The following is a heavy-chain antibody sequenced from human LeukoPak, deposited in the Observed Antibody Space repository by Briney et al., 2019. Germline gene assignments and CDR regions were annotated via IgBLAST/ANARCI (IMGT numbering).Heavy chain of an antibody. V-gene: IGHV3-48*04. CDR1: GFIFSSYI. CDR3: ARDLRPSAGIAAAGTFDY. Sequence: GGSLRLSCAASGFIFSSYIMNWVRQAPGQGLEWVSYISSSSSTIYYGDSVKGRFTISRDNAKNSLYLQMNSLRAEDMAVYYCARDLRPSAGIAAAGTFDYWGQGTLVPSPQ. D-gene: IGHD6-13*01. J-gene: IGHJ4*02. CDR2: ISSSSSTI.